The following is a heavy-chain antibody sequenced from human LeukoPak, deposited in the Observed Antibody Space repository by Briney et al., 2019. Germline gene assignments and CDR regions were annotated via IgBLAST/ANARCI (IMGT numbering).Heavy chain of an antibody. V-gene: IGHV4-31*03. Sequence: SETLSLTCTVSGGSISSGGYYWSWIRQHPGKGLEWIGYIYYSGSTYYNPSLKSRVTISVDTSKNQFSLKLSSVTAADTAVYYCARGSMVRGVKKGNWFDPWGQGTLVTVSS. CDR3: ARGSMVRGVKKGNWFDP. CDR1: GGSISSGGYY. CDR2: IYYSGST. D-gene: IGHD3-10*01. J-gene: IGHJ5*02.